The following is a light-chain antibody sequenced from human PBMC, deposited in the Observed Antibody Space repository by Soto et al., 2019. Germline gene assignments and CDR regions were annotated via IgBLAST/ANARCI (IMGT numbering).Light chain of an antibody. V-gene: IGKV1-5*03. CDR3: QRYNTYPLT. Sequence: IPMTQSPSTLSASVGDRVTITCRASQNIDAWLAWYQQKPGKAPKVLIYKASSLESGVPSRFSGSGSGTEFTLTISSLQPDDSATYYCQRYNTYPLTFGGGTKVEIK. CDR1: QNIDAW. J-gene: IGKJ4*01. CDR2: KAS.